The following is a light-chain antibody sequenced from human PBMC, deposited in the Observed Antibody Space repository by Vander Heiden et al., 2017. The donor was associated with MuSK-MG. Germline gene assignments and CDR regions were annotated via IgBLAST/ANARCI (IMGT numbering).Light chain of an antibody. J-gene: IGKJ2*01. CDR3: QQSDSSPPYT. Sequence: DIQMTQSTSSLSASVGDRVTITCLASQSISSYLNWYQQKPGKAPKLLIYAAASLQSGVPSRFSGSGCGTDFTLTISSRQPEDFAAYYCQQSDSSPPYTFGQGTKLEIK. CDR2: AAA. V-gene: IGKV1-39*01. CDR1: QSISSY.